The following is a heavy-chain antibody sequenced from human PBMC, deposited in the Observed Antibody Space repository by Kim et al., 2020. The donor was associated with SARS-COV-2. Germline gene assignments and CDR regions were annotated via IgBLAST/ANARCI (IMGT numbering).Heavy chain of an antibody. CDR1: GYSFTSYW. Sequence: GESLKISCKGSGYSFTSYWIGWVRQMPGKGLEWMGIIYPGDSDTRYSPSFQGQVTISADKSISTAYLQWSSLKASDTAMYYCARHRRVRWFGEKVEDGMDVWGQGNTVTVSS. D-gene: IGHD3-10*01. CDR2: IYPGDSDT. CDR3: ARHRRVRWFGEKVEDGMDV. V-gene: IGHV5-51*01. J-gene: IGHJ6*02.